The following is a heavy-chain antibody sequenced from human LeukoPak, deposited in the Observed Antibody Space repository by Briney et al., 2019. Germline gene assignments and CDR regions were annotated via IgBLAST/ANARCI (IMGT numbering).Heavy chain of an antibody. J-gene: IGHJ6*02. CDR1: GYSFTSYW. D-gene: IGHD4-11*01. V-gene: IGHV5-51*01. Sequence: GESLKISCKGSGYSFTSYWIGWVRQLPGKGLEWTGIIYPGDSDTRYSPSFQGQVTISDDKSTSTAYLQWSSLKASATAMYYCARLPTTVADYYYYGMDVWGQGTTVTVSS. CDR2: IYPGDSDT. CDR3: ARLPTTVADYYYYGMDV.